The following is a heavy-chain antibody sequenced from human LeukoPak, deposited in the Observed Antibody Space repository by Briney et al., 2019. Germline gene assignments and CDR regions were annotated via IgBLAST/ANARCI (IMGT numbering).Heavy chain of an antibody. J-gene: IGHJ4*02. CDR1: EFTVSRNY. CDR2: IFSNRDT. Sequence: PGGSLRLSCTASEFTVSRNYMLWVRQAPGKGLEWVSLIFSNRDTHYADSVKGRFTISRDTSKNTVSLQMNSLRVEDTAMYYCTRDPMNYWGQGTLVTVSS. V-gene: IGHV3-53*01. CDR3: TRDPMNY.